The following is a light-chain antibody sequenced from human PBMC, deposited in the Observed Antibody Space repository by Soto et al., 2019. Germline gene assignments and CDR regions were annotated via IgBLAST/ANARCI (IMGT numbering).Light chain of an antibody. J-gene: IGKJ5*01. V-gene: IGKV3-11*01. CDR2: DSS. Sequence: EIVLTQSPATLSLSPGERATLSCRASQSVSSYLAWYQQKPGQGPRLLIYDSSIRTTGIPARFSGRASGTDFTLTISSLEPEDFAVYDCQQRRAWPRTTFGQGTRLEI. CDR1: QSVSSY. CDR3: QQRRAWPRTT.